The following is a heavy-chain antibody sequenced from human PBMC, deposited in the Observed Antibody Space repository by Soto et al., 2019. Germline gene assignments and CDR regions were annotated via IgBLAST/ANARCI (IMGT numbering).Heavy chain of an antibody. Sequence: GGSLRLSCAASGFTFSSYSMNWVRQAPGKGLEWVSSISSSSSYIYYADSVKGRFTISRDNAKNSLYLQMNSLRAEDTAVYYCARESWELLSLDYWGQGTLVTVSS. J-gene: IGHJ4*02. CDR1: GFTFSSYS. CDR3: ARESWELLSLDY. CDR2: ISSSSSYI. D-gene: IGHD1-26*01. V-gene: IGHV3-21*01.